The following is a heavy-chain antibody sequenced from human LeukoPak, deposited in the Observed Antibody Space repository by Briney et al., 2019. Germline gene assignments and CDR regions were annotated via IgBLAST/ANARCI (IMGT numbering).Heavy chain of an antibody. V-gene: IGHV5-51*01. CDR3: ARSYGSKSYSSRFDP. CDR1: GYSFTSYW. CDR2: IYPGDSDT. J-gene: IGHJ5*02. Sequence: GESLKISCKCSGYSFTSYWIAWVRQMPGKGLEWMGIIYPGDSDTRYSPSFQGQVTISADKSIRTAYLQWSSLKASDTAMYYCARSYGSKSYSSRFDPWGQGTLVAVSS. D-gene: IGHD3-10*01.